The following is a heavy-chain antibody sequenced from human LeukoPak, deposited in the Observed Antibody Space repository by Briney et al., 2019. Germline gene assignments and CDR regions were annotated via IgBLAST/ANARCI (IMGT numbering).Heavy chain of an antibody. CDR2: IRFTGSYI. Sequence: GGSLRLSCVASGFTFSHYSMNWVRQAPGKGLEWVSSIRFTGSYIYYADSVKGRFTISRDSSKNTLYLQMNSLRAEDTAVYYCAKVSGGGLYYDGMDVWGQGTTVTVSS. D-gene: IGHD1-14*01. J-gene: IGHJ6*02. CDR1: GFTFSHYS. V-gene: IGHV3-21*04. CDR3: AKVSGGGLYYDGMDV.